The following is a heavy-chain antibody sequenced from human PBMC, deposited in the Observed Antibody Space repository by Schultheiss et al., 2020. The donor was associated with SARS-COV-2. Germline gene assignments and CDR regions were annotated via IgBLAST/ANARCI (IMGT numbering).Heavy chain of an antibody. CDR3: AGSGDYLGWFDP. CDR1: GGSISSGGYY. Sequence: SQTLSLTCTVSGGSISSGGYYWSWIRQPPGKGLEWIGYIYYSGSTYYNPSLKSRVTISVDTSKNQFSLKLSSVTAADTAVYYCAGSGDYLGWFDPWGQGTLVTVSS. J-gene: IGHJ5*02. D-gene: IGHD4-17*01. CDR2: IYYSGST. V-gene: IGHV4-31*03.